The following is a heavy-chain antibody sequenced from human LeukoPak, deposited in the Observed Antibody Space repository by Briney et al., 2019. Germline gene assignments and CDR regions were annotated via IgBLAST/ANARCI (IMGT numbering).Heavy chain of an antibody. CDR2: VYYSGST. D-gene: IGHD6-19*01. V-gene: IGHV4-61*08. J-gene: IGHJ4*02. Sequence: SETLSLTCTVSGGSISSGGYYWSWTRQPPGKGLEWIGYVYYSGSTNYNPSLKSRVTISVDTSNNQFSLKLTSVTAADTAVYYCARGTSSGWYALDYWGQGTLVTVSS. CDR1: GGSISSGGYY. CDR3: ARGTSSGWYALDY.